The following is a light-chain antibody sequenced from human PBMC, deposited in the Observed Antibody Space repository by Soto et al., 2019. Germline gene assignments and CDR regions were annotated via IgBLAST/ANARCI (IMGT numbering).Light chain of an antibody. CDR1: QSISSY. V-gene: IGKV1-39*01. Sequence: DIQMTQSPSSLSASVGDRVTITCRASQSISSYLNWYQQKPGKAPKVLIYAASSLQSGVPSRFSGSGSVTDLPLTISSLQPEDFVSYYCQQSYSTPRTFGQGNKVQIK. CDR3: QQSYSTPRT. CDR2: AAS. J-gene: IGKJ1*01.